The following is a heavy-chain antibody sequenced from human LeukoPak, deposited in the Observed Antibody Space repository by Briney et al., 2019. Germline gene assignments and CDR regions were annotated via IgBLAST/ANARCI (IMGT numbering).Heavy chain of an antibody. CDR1: GFTFSSYW. J-gene: IGHJ5*02. V-gene: IGHV3-7*01. CDR3: ARDLPYYDFWSGYYTDWFDP. D-gene: IGHD3-3*01. Sequence: GGSLRLSCAASGFTFSSYWMSWFRQAPGKGLEWVANIKQDGSEKYYVDSVKGRFTISRDNAKNSLYLQMNSLRAEDTAVYYCARDLPYYDFWSGYYTDWFDPWGQGTLVTVSS. CDR2: IKQDGSEK.